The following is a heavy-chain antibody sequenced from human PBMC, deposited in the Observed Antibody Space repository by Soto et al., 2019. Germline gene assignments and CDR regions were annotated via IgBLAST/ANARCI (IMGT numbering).Heavy chain of an antibody. D-gene: IGHD5-12*01. CDR3: ARDRGDGYKIYYYYGMDV. CDR2: IYYSGST. J-gene: IGHJ6*02. CDR1: GGSVSSGSYY. V-gene: IGHV4-61*01. Sequence: SETLSLSCTVSGGSVSSGSYYWSWIRQPPGKGLEWIGYIYYSGSTNYNPSLKSRVTISVDTSKNQFSLKLSSVTAADTAVYYCARDRGDGYKIYYYYGMDVWGQGTTVTVSS.